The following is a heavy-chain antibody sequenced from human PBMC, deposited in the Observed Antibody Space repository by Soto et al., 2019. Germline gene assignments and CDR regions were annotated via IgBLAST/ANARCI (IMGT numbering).Heavy chain of an antibody. V-gene: IGHV4-31*03. CDR2: IYYSGNT. CDR1: GGSVSTGGYY. CDR3: ARAYFSGTYGFDY. Sequence: QVQLQESGPGLVKPSQTLSLSCTVSGGSVSTGGYYWSWIRQHPGKGLEWIGYIYYSGNTYYNPSLKSRLSISIDTSENQFSLKLSSVTAADTAVYYCARAYFSGTYGFDYWGQGTLVTVSS. D-gene: IGHD3-10*01. J-gene: IGHJ4*02.